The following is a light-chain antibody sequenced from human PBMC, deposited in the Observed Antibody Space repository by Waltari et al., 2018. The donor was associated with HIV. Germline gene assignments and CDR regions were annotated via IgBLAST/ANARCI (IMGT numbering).Light chain of an antibody. CDR3: CSYASRARYYV. CDR1: SSDIANYNL. J-gene: IGLJ1*01. V-gene: IGLV2-23*02. CDR2: EVT. Sequence: QSALTQPASVSGSPGQSITISCTGNSSDIANYNLVSWYQQYPAKAPNLIIYEVTKRPSGVSHRFSGSKSGNTASLTISGLLAEDEADYYCCSYASRARYYVFRGGTAVTVL.